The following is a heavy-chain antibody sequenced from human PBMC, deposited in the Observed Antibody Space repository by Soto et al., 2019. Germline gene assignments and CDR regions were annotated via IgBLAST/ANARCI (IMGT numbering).Heavy chain of an antibody. Sequence: KVSWKASGYTFTSYYMHWVRQAPGQGLEWMGIIYPGDSDTRYSPSFQGQVTISADKSISTAYLQWSSLKASDTAMYYCARQKDWNYDYYYYMDVWGKGTTVTVSS. V-gene: IGHV5-51*01. J-gene: IGHJ6*03. CDR2: IYPGDSDT. D-gene: IGHD1-7*01. CDR1: GYTFTSYY. CDR3: ARQKDWNYDYYYYMDV.